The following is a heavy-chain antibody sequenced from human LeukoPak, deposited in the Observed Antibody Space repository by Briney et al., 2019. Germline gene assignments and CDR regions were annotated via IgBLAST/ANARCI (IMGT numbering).Heavy chain of an antibody. D-gene: IGHD3-10*01. Sequence: TGGSLRLSCVASGFTFSSYSMNWVRQAPGKGLEWVSYISSSGSTIYYADSVKGRFTISRDNAKNSLYLQMNSLRAEDTAAYYCARVRGSGSYRLDYWGQGTLVTVSS. CDR1: GFTFSSYS. CDR3: ARVRGSGSYRLDY. CDR2: ISSSGSTI. V-gene: IGHV3-48*04. J-gene: IGHJ4*02.